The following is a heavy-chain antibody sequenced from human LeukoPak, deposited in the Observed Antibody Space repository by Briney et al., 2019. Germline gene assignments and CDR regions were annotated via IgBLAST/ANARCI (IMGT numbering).Heavy chain of an antibody. CDR1: GGSFSGYY. CDR3: ARGRRYDSLPRY. CDR2: INHSGST. D-gene: IGHD5-12*01. Sequence: SETLSLTCAVYGGSFSGYYWSWIRQPPGKGLEWIGEINHSGSTNYNPSLKSRVTISVDTSKNQFSLKLSSVTAADTAVYYCARGRRYDSLPRYWGQGTLVTVSS. V-gene: IGHV4-34*01. J-gene: IGHJ4*02.